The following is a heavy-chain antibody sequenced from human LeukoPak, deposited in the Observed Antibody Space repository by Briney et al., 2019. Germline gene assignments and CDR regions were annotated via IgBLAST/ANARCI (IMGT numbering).Heavy chain of an antibody. Sequence: PGGSLRLSCAASGFTLSSYGMHWVRQAPGKGLEWVAFIPYDGRNQYFADSVKGRFTISRDISKNTLHLQMNSLRTEDTAVYYCAKDGTIFGVTYLDSWGQGTLVTVSS. V-gene: IGHV3-30*02. D-gene: IGHD3-3*01. CDR2: IPYDGRNQ. J-gene: IGHJ4*02. CDR1: GFTLSSYG. CDR3: AKDGTIFGVTYLDS.